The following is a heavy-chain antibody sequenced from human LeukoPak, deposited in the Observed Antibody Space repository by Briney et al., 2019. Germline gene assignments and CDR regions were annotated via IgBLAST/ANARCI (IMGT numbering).Heavy chain of an antibody. CDR2: ISYDGSNK. CDR1: GFTFSSYA. D-gene: IGHD6-6*01. CDR3: ARDSSSYYFDY. V-gene: IGHV3-30-3*01. Sequence: LPGGSLRLSCAASGFTFSSYAMHWVRQAPGKGLEWVAVISYDGSNKYYADSVKGRFTISRDNSKNTLYLQMHSLRAEDTAVYYCARDSSSYYFDYWGQGTLVTVSS. J-gene: IGHJ4*02.